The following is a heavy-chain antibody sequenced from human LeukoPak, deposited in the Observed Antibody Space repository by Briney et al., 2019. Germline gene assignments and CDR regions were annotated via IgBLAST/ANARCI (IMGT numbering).Heavy chain of an antibody. V-gene: IGHV4-39*01. CDR3: ARPPGFSTSFWD. Sequence: SETLSLTCTVSGGSISGGSYYWGWIRQPPGKGLEWIGSIYYSGSTYYKPSLKSRVTISVDTSKNQFSLKLSSVTAADTAVYYCARPPGFSTSFWDWGQGTLVTVSS. J-gene: IGHJ4*02. D-gene: IGHD2-2*01. CDR2: IYYSGST. CDR1: GGSISGGSYY.